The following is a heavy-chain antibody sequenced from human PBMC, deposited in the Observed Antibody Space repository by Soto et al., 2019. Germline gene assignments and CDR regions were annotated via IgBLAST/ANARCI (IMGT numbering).Heavy chain of an antibody. CDR1: GASISCFY. Sequence: SETLSLTCTVSGASISCFYWSWIRKSAGKGLEWIGRIYATGTTDYNPSLKSRVMMSVDTTKKQFSLKLRSVTAADTAVYYCVRDGTKTLRDWFDPWGQGISVTVSS. CDR2: IYATGTT. V-gene: IGHV4-4*07. CDR3: VRDGTKTLRDWFDP. J-gene: IGHJ5*02. D-gene: IGHD1-1*01.